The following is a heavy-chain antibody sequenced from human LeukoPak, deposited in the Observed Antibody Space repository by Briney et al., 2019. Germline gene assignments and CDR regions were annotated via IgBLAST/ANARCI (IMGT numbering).Heavy chain of an antibody. J-gene: IGHJ6*03. CDR2: INPNSGVT. D-gene: IGHD6-13*01. CDR1: GYTFTAYY. CDR3: ARVDPPHLAAAGHTGIYYYYYMDV. V-gene: IGHV1-2*02. Sequence: ASVKVSCKASGYTFTAYYMHWVRQAPGQGLEWMGWINPNSGVTNYAQNFQGRVTMTRDTSISTAYMELNRLRSDDTALYYCARVDPPHLAAAGHTGIYYYYYMDVWGKGTTVTVSS.